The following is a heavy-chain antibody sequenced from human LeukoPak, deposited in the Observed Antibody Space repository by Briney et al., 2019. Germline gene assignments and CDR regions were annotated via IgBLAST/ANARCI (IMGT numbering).Heavy chain of an antibody. CDR3: ARSLDWNYGAYYYYYMDV. CDR2: IYYSGST. V-gene: IGHV4-39*01. CDR1: GGSISSSSYY. D-gene: IGHD1-7*01. J-gene: IGHJ6*03. Sequence: SETLSLTCTVSGGSISSSSYYWGWIRQPPGKGLEWIGSIYYSGSTYCDPSLKSRVTISVDTSKNQFSLKLSSVTAADTAVYYCARSLDWNYGAYYYYYMDVRGKGTTVTVSS.